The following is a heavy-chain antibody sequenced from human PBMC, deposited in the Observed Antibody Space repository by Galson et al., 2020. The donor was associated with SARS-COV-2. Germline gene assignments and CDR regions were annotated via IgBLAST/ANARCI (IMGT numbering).Heavy chain of an antibody. CDR3: VRQSFYFDSSRDPPFDY. V-gene: IGHV5-51*01. D-gene: IGHD3-22*01. Sequence: GESLKISCQASGYSFPNYWIGWVRHVPGKGLEWMGIISPSDSETKYSPSFQGQVIISADKSISTAYLHWSSLKASDSGIYYCVRQSFYFDSSRDPPFDYWGQGTLVTVSS. CDR2: ISPSDSET. J-gene: IGHJ4*02. CDR1: GYSFPNYW.